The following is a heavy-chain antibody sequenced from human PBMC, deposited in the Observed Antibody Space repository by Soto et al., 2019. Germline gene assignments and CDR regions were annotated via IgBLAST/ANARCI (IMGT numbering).Heavy chain of an antibody. CDR3: TRGEWELSY. J-gene: IGHJ4*02. V-gene: IGHV1-8*01. D-gene: IGHD1-26*01. CDR1: GYTLTTYD. CDR2: MNPTSGNT. Sequence: ASVKVSCKVSGYTLTTYDINWVRQATGQGLEWMGWMNPTSGNTGYALKFQGRVTMTRDTSISTAYMELSSLTFEDTAVYYCTRGEWELSYWGQGTLVTVSS.